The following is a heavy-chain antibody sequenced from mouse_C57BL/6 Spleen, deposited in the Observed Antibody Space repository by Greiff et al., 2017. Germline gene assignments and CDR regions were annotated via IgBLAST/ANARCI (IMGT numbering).Heavy chain of an antibody. Sequence: QVQLQQPGAELVMPGASVKLSCKASGYTFTSSWMHWVKQRPGPGLEWIGEIDPSDSYTNYNQKVKGKSTLTVDKSSSTAYMQLSSLTSEDSAVYYCARFGDADYWGQGTTLTVPS. CDR1: GYTFTSSW. CDR2: IDPSDSYT. CDR3: ARFGDADY. J-gene: IGHJ2*01. V-gene: IGHV1-69*01. D-gene: IGHD2-13*01.